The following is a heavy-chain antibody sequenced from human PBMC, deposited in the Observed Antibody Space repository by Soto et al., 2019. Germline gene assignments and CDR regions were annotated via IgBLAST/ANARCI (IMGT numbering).Heavy chain of an antibody. J-gene: IGHJ6*02. CDR1: GGTFSSYA. V-gene: IGHV1-69*01. CDR2: IIPIFGTA. Sequence: QVPLVQSGAEVKKPGSSVKVSCKASGGTFSSYAISWVRQAPGQGLEWMGGIIPIFGTANYAQKFQGRVTITADESTSTAYMELSSLRSEDTAVYYCAGTANHQEGYYYYYYGMDVWGQGTTVTVSS. CDR3: AGTANHQEGYYYYYYGMDV.